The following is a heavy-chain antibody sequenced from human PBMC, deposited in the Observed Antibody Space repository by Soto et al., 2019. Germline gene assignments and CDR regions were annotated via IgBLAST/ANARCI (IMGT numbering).Heavy chain of an antibody. J-gene: IGHJ4*02. V-gene: IGHV1-8*01. Sequence: QVQLVQSGAEVKEPGASVRVSCKASGYSFTKFDINWVRQAPGQGLEWTGWLNPKSGNTGYAQNLQGRVTMTRDTSISTAYMELRSLRSEDTALYYCARVTAGSSDFDYWGQGTLVTVSS. D-gene: IGHD6-6*01. CDR3: ARVTAGSSDFDY. CDR1: GYSFTKFD. CDR2: LNPKSGNT.